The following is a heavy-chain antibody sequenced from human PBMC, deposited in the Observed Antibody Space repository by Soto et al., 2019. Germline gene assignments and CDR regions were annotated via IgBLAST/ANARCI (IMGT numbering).Heavy chain of an antibody. CDR2: INAGNGNT. V-gene: IGHV1-3*05. Sequence: QVQLVQSGAEEKKPGASVKVSCKASGYTFTSYAMHWVRQAPGQRLEWRGWINAGNGNTKYSPKFQGRVTITRDTSASTAYMELSSLRSEDTAVYYCARSIVVVTALDYWGQGTLVTVSS. CDR1: GYTFTSYA. D-gene: IGHD2-21*02. J-gene: IGHJ4*02. CDR3: ARSIVVVTALDY.